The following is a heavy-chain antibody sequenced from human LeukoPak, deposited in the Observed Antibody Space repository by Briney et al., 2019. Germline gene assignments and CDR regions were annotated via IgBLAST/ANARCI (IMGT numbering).Heavy chain of an antibody. CDR1: GYTFTGYW. V-gene: IGHV1-2*02. D-gene: IGHD4-11*01. CDR2: MHPNSGVT. Sequence: GASVKVSCKASGYTFTGYWVHWVRQAPGQGLEWMGCMHPNSGVTGYAQRFQGRVTMTRDTSISTAYMDLSSLRSDDTAVYYSSRDPGYLQSDYWGQGTLVTVPS. J-gene: IGHJ4*02. CDR3: SRDPGYLQSDY.